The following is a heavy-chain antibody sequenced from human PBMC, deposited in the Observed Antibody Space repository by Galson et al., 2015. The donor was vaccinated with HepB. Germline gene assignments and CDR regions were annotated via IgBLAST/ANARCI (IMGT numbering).Heavy chain of an antibody. J-gene: IGHJ1*01. CDR1: GFIFDDYA. V-gene: IGHV3-9*01. CDR2: ISWNSGNI. Sequence: SLRLSCAASGFIFDDYAMHWVRRTPGKGLEWVSGISWNSGNIVYADSVKGRFTISRDNAKNSLYLQMNSLRTDDTALYYCAKDRNRNFWSGYAHFQHWGQGNLVTVSS. CDR3: AKDRNRNFWSGYAHFQH. D-gene: IGHD3-3*01.